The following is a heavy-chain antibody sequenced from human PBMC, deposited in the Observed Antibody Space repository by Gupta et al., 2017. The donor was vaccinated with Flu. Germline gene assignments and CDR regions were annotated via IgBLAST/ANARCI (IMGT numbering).Heavy chain of an antibody. CDR1: GFTFTTYW. J-gene: IGHJ4*02. CDR2: INQDGSEK. V-gene: IGHV3-7*04. Sequence: EVQLVESGGGLVQPGGSLSLSCAASGFTFTTYWMNWVRQAPGKGLEWVANINQDGSEKKYVDSVKGRFTISRDNAKNSLYLQMNRLRGEDTAVYYCARDPEAWEVPSDYWGQGTLVTVSS. D-gene: IGHD1-26*01. CDR3: ARDPEAWEVPSDY.